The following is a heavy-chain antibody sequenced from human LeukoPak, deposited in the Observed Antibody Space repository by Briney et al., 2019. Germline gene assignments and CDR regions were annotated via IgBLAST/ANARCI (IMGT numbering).Heavy chain of an antibody. J-gene: IGHJ4*02. Sequence: GGSLRLSCAASGFTFSNYEMNWVRQAPGKGPEWVSFISTSGSLIYYADSVKGRFTISRDNAKNSLFLHMNSLRAEDTAVYYCAKVSGLGWHFDYWGQGTLVTVSS. CDR2: ISTSGSLI. CDR3: AKVSGLGWHFDY. D-gene: IGHD1-26*01. CDR1: GFTFSNYE. V-gene: IGHV3-48*03.